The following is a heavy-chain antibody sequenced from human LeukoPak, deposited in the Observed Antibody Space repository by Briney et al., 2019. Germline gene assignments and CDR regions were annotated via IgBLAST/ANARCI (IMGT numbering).Heavy chain of an antibody. CDR3: AKDRSYGSGMNYFDY. J-gene: IGHJ4*02. CDR1: GFTFSNYG. D-gene: IGHD3-10*01. V-gene: IGHV3-30*02. Sequence: PGGSLRLSCAASGFTFSNYGMHWVRQAPGKGLDWVAFIHYDGSNKYYADSVKGRFTISRDNSKNTLYLQMNSLRAEDTAVYHCAKDRSYGSGMNYFDYWGQGTLVTVSS. CDR2: IHYDGSNK.